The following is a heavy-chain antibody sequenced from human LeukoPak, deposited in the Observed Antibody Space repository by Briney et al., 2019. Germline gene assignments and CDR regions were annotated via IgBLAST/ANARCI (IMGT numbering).Heavy chain of an antibody. CDR2: ISSIRSYI. Sequence: GGSLRLSCAASGFTFSSYSMNWVRQAPGKGLVWVSSISSIRSYIYYADSVKGRFTISRDNAKDSLYLQMNSLRAEDTAVYYCARDSCGGGVSCYSPLGWSVYWGQGTLVTVS. CDR3: ARDSCGGGVSCYSPLGWSVY. V-gene: IGHV3-21*01. J-gene: IGHJ4*02. CDR1: GFTFSSYS. D-gene: IGHD2-15*01.